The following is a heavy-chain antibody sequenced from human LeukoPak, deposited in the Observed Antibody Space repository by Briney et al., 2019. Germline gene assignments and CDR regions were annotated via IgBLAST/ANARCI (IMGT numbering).Heavy chain of an antibody. Sequence: GGSLRLSCAASGLTFSTYGMHWVRQAPGKGLEWVAVISYDGSNKYYADSVKGRFTISRDNSKNTLSLQMNSLRSEDTAVYYCAKGWDTKSTSRSPFDYWGQGTLSPSPQ. CDR1: GLTFSTYG. J-gene: IGHJ4*02. V-gene: IGHV3-30*18. CDR3: AKGWDTKSTSRSPFDY. CDR2: ISYDGSNK. D-gene: IGHD1-26*01.